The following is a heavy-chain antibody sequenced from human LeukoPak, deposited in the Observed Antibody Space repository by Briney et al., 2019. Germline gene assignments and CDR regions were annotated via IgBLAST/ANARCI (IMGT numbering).Heavy chain of an antibody. V-gene: IGHV3-15*05. D-gene: IGHD5-24*01. Sequence: GGSLRLSCAASGFTFSHAWMSWVRQAPGKGLEWVGRIKSKTDGGTTDYPAPVKGRLTISRDDSKNTLYLQVNSLKTEDTAVYYCTGQVQMATILWGQGTLVTVSS. CDR3: TGQVQMATIL. J-gene: IGHJ4*02. CDR2: IKSKTDGGTT. CDR1: GFTFSHAW.